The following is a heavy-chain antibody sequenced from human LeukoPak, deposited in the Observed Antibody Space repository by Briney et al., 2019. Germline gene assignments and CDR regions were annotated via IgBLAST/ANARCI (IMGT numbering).Heavy chain of an antibody. CDR1: GGSFSGYY. D-gene: IGHD6-13*01. CDR3: ARGPGGCSSSWYFDY. J-gene: IGHJ4*02. V-gene: IGHV4-34*01. CDR2: INHSGST. Sequence: SETLSLTCAVYGGSFSGYYWSWIRQPPGKGLEWIGEINHSGSTNYNPSLKSRVTISVDTSKNQFSLKLSSVTAADTAVYYCARGPGGCSSSWYFDYWGQGTLVTVSS.